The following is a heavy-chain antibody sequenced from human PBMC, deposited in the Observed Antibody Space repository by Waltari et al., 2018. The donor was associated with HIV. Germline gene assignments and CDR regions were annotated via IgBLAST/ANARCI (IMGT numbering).Heavy chain of an antibody. CDR2: IRFDGRDK. J-gene: IGHJ3*02. CDR3: AKEVQTAFNI. CDR1: GFTFSSYH. V-gene: IGHV3-30*02. Sequence: QVQLVESGGGVVQPGGSLRLSCAASGFTFSSYHMHWVRQAPGKGLEWVAFIRFDGRDKYYADSVKGRFTISRDNSKNTLYLQMNSLRAEDTALYYCAKEVQTAFNIWGQGTMVTVSS. D-gene: IGHD3-10*01.